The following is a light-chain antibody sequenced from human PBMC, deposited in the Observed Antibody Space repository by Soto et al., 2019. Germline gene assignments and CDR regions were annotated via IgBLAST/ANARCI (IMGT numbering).Light chain of an antibody. Sequence: DIQMTQSPSSLSASVGDRVTITCQASQDISNYLNWYQQKPGKAPKLLIYDASNLETGGPSRFRGSGSGTDFTFTISSLQPEDIATYYCQPYDNLPPFTFGPGTKVDIK. V-gene: IGKV1-33*01. CDR2: DAS. J-gene: IGKJ3*01. CDR1: QDISNY. CDR3: QPYDNLPPFT.